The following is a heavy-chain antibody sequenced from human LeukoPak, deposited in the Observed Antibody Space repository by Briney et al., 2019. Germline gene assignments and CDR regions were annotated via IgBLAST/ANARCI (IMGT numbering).Heavy chain of an antibody. CDR3: SRDLGLPGV. CDR2: ISTSSNTI. J-gene: IGHJ3*01. Sequence: GGSLRLSCAASGFTFSDYNMLWVRQAPGTGLEWVSYISTSSNTIYYADSVKGRFTISRDNAKNSLFLQMNSLRAEDTAVYYCSRDLGLPGVWGQGTMVTVSS. CDR1: GFTFSDYN. D-gene: IGHD3-10*01. V-gene: IGHV3-48*01.